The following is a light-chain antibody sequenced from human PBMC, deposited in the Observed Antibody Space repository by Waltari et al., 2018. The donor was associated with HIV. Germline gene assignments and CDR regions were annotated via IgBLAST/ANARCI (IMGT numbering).Light chain of an antibody. CDR1: SSNVGNQA. Sequence: QAGLTQPPSVSKALRQTAPLTCTGNSSNVGNQAAAWLQQHQGHPPKLLSYRNNNRPSGISERFSASRSGNIASLNITGLQPEDESDYYCSAWDSSLGEWVFGGGTKLTVL. V-gene: IGLV10-54*04. CDR2: RNN. CDR3: SAWDSSLGEWV. J-gene: IGLJ2*01.